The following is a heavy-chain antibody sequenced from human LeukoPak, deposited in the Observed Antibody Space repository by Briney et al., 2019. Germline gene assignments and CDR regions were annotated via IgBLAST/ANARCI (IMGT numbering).Heavy chain of an antibody. CDR1: GGSINTYY. J-gene: IGHJ6*02. CDR3: ARHVAVVVARHYYYYGMDV. D-gene: IGHD2-15*01. CDR2: IYYSGTT. V-gene: IGHV4-59*08. Sequence: PSETLSLTCSVSGGSINTYYWSWIRQPPEKGLEWIGYIYYSGTTNYNPSLKSRVTISVDTSKNQFSLKLSSVTAADTAVYYCARHVAVVVARHYYYYGMDVWGQGTTVTVSS.